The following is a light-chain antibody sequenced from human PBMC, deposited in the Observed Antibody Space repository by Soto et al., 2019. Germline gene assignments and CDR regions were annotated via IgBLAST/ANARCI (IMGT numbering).Light chain of an antibody. V-gene: IGLV1-40*01. CDR2: GNS. CDR3: LSCDSSLSGWV. CDR1: SSNIGAGYD. J-gene: IGLJ3*02. Sequence: QSVLTQPPSVSGAPGQRVTISCTGSSSNIGAGYDVHWYQQLPGTAPKLLIYGNSNRPSGVPDRFSGSKSGTSASLAITGRQAADESDYYCLSCDSSLSGWVFGGGTKLTVL.